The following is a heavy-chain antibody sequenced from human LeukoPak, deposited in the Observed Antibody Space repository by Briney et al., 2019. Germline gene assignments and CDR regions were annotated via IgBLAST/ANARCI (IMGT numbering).Heavy chain of an antibody. CDR3: ARDPHRTIV. CDR2: IGRSGDRTT. Sequence: GGSLRLSCAASGFTFSIYSLNWVRQAPGKGLEWVAYIGRSGDRTTKYADSVKGRFTISRDNAKNSLYLQMNSLRAEDTAVYYCARDPHRTIVWGQGTMVTVSS. CDR1: GFTFSIYS. V-gene: IGHV3-48*04. J-gene: IGHJ3*01.